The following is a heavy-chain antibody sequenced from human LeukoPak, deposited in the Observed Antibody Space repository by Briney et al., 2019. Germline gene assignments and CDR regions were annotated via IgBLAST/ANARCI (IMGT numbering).Heavy chain of an antibody. CDR3: AKDSRNVPFDY. V-gene: IGHV3-30*02. Sequence: PGGSLRLSCAASGFTFSGSGMHWVRQAPGKGLEWVAFIRSDGSNEYYADSVKGRFTISRDNSKNTLYLQMNSLRAEDTAVYYCAKDSRNVPFDYWGQGTLVTVSS. CDR1: GFTFSGSG. D-gene: IGHD1-1*01. CDR2: IRSDGSNE. J-gene: IGHJ4*02.